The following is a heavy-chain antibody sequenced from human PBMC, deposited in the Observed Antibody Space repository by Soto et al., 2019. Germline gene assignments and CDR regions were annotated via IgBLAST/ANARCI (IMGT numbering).Heavy chain of an antibody. CDR1: GDSVSSNSAA. CDR3: ARTSGHFDS. CDR2: TYYRSKWYN. Sequence: SQPLSLTCAISGDSVSSNSAAWNWIRRSPSRGLEWLGRTYYRSKWYNDYAVSVKSRIAINPDTSKNQFSLQLNSVTPEDTAVYYCARTSGHFDSWGQGTLVTVSS. V-gene: IGHV6-1*01. J-gene: IGHJ4*02. D-gene: IGHD6-19*01.